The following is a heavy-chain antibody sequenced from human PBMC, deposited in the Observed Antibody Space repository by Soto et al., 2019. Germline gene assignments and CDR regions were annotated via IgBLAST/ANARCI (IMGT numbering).Heavy chain of an antibody. Sequence: QVQLQESGPGLVKASQTLSLICSVSGESISSGGYYWSWIRHHPGKGLEWIGYIYDSESAYYNPSLKHLVTISMDTSKNHFAMKLSSVTAADTAVYYCARASSSSSAADYWGQGTLITVSS. J-gene: IGHJ4*02. CDR1: GESISSGGYY. V-gene: IGHV4-31*01. CDR3: ARASSSSSAADY. CDR2: IYDSESA. D-gene: IGHD6-6*01.